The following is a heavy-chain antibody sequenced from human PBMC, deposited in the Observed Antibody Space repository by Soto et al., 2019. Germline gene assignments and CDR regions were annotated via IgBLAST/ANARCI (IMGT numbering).Heavy chain of an antibody. D-gene: IGHD3-22*01. J-gene: IGHJ4*02. CDR1: GGSVSSDSFY. CDR2: IYHSGST. CDR3: ARARYDNSGYYAGNYPDY. V-gene: IGHV4-61*01. Sequence: SETLSLTCTVSGGSVSSDSFYWSWIRQPPGKGLEWIGFIYHSGSTNYNPSLNSRVTISVDTSKNQFSLKLTSVTAADTAIYYCARARYDNSGYYAGNYPDYWGQGTLVTVSS.